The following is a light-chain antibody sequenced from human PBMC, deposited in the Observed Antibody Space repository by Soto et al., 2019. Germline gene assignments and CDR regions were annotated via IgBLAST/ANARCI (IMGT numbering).Light chain of an antibody. CDR1: QSISRS. V-gene: IGKV1-5*01. J-gene: IGKJ1*01. CDR2: DAS. Sequence: DIQMTQSPSTLSASVGDSVTITFRASQSISRSLAWYQHQPGKAPKLLIYDASTLENGVSSRFSAFGSGTEFTLSISNLQPEDSATYYCQQCYIFWTFGQGTKVDIK. CDR3: QQCYIFWT.